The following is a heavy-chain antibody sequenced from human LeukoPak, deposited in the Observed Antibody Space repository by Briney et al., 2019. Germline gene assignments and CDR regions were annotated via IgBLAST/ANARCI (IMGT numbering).Heavy chain of an antibody. CDR3: GSGPVDTAMVLHYFDY. CDR1: GGSISNGAHY. CDR2: IHNSGTT. V-gene: IGHV4-31*03. J-gene: IGHJ4*02. D-gene: IGHD5-18*01. Sequence: SETLSLTCTFSGGSISNGAHYWSWIRQHPGKGLEWIGSIHNSGTTYSNPSLMSRVTISLDTSKNQFSLKLSSVTAADTAVYFCGSGPVDTAMVLHYFDYWGQGTLVTVSS.